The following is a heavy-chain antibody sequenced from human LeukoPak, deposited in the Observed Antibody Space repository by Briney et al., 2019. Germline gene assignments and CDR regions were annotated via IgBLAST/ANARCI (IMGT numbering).Heavy chain of an antibody. Sequence: GGSLRLSCAASGFTFSSYSMNWVRQAPGKGLEWVSSISSSSSYIYYPDSVKGRFTISRDNAKNSLYLQMNSLRAEDTAGYYCARDFRSEEWELLSAQRPYYFDYWGQGTLVTVSS. CDR1: GFTFSSYS. V-gene: IGHV3-21*01. CDR3: ARDFRSEEWELLSAQRPYYFDY. CDR2: ISSSSSYI. J-gene: IGHJ4*02. D-gene: IGHD1-26*01.